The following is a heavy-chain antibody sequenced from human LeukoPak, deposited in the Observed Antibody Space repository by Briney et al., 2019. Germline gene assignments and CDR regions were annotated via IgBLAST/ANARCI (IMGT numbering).Heavy chain of an antibody. D-gene: IGHD6-19*01. J-gene: IGHJ4*02. CDR3: AKYSSGWYERYFDY. Sequence: PGGSLRLSCAASGFTFSSYAMSWVRQAPGKGLEWVSAVSCRWGSTYYADSVKGRFTISRDNSKNTLYLQMNSLRAEDTAVYYCAKYSSGWYERYFDYWGQGTLVTVSS. V-gene: IGHV3-23*01. CDR1: GFTFSSYA. CDR2: VSCRWGST.